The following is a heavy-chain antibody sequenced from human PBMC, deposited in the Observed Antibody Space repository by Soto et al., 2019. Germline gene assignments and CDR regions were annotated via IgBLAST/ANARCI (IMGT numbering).Heavy chain of an antibody. CDR2: INHSGSA. D-gene: IGHD2-2*01. CDR3: VRGQGVGVIESEGCWFDP. J-gene: IGHJ5*02. Sequence: PSVTLSVTCAVEGGSFSAYSWTWIRQPPGKGLEWIGEINHSGSANYNPSLKSRVTLSVDTSKNQFSLNLRAVPASDTVVYYSVRGQGVGVIESEGCWFDPWGQRPPVTVSS. V-gene: IGHV4-34*01. CDR1: GGSFSAYS.